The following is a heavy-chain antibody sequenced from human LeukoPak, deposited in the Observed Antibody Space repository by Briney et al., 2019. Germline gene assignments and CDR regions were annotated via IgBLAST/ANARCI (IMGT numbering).Heavy chain of an antibody. V-gene: IGHV4-59*08. J-gene: IGHJ4*02. CDR3: ARLGSFRGVSWDEY. Sequence: ESLSLTCTVSGGSISSYYWSWIRQPPGKGLEWIGYIYYSGSTYYNPSLQSRVTISVDTSKNQFSLKLTSVTAADTAVYYCARLGSFRGVSWDEYWGQGTLVTASP. CDR1: GGSISSYY. D-gene: IGHD3-10*01. CDR2: IYYSGST.